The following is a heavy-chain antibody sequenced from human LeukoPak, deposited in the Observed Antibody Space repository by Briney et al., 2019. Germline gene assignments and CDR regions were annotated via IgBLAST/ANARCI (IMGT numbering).Heavy chain of an antibody. CDR3: AKHGHDYGDYDYYFDY. Sequence: GGSLRLSCAASRFTFSSYAMSWVRQAPGKGLEWVSAISGSGGSTYYADSVKGRFTISRDNSKNTLYLQMNSLRAEDTAVYYCAKHGHDYGDYDYYFDYWGQGTLVTVSS. CDR1: RFTFSSYA. V-gene: IGHV3-23*01. D-gene: IGHD4-17*01. J-gene: IGHJ4*02. CDR2: ISGSGGST.